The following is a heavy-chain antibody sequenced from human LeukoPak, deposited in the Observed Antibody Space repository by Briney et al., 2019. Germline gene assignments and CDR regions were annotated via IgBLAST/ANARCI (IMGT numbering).Heavy chain of an antibody. CDR1: GFTFSRYS. CDR3: VRDNYSYGLDV. J-gene: IGHJ4*02. D-gene: IGHD2-21*01. Sequence: GGSLRLSCAASGFTFSRYSMNWVRQAPGKGLEWVSAIGGTGGNIFYTDSVKGRFTISRDNSKNTLYLHMNSLRAEDTAIYYCVRDNYSYGLDVWGQGTLVTVSS. CDR2: IGGTGGNI. V-gene: IGHV3-23*01.